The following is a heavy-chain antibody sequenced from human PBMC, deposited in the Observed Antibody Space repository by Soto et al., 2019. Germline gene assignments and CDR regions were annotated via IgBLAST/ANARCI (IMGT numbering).Heavy chain of an antibody. Sequence: SEILSLTSRNSGFSVSTTYWRSWVRQPPGKGPEWIGEINHRGSANYNPSLKSRVTISVDISKSQFSLRLTSVTAADTAVYYCARYNAASGTYYFDFWGQG. V-gene: IGHV4-4*02. CDR3: ARYNAASGTYYFDF. J-gene: IGHJ4*02. CDR1: GFSVSTTYW. D-gene: IGHD6-13*01. CDR2: INHRGSA.